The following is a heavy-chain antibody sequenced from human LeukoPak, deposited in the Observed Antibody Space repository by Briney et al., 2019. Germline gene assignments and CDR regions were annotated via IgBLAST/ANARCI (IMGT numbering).Heavy chain of an antibody. CDR3: ARTSAAAAGTYKYYFDY. CDR2: IKQDGSEK. D-gene: IGHD6-13*01. CDR1: GFTFSYYW. V-gene: IGHV3-7*01. Sequence: GGSLRLSCAASGFTFSYYWMSWVRQAPGKGLEWVANIKQDGSEKYYVDSVKGRFTISRDNSKNTLYLQMNSLRAEDTAVYYCARTSAAAAGTYKYYFDYWGQGTLVTVSS. J-gene: IGHJ4*02.